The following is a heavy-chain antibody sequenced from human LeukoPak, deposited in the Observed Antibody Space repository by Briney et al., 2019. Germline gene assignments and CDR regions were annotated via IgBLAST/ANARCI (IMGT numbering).Heavy chain of an antibody. CDR2: INHSGST. V-gene: IGHV4-34*01. CDR1: GGSFSGYY. Sequence: SETLSLTCAVYGGSFSGYYWSWIRQPPGKGLEWIGEINHSGSTNYNPSLKSRVTISVDTSKNQFSLKLSSVTAADTAVYYCARGRKSRDYSYYYYMDVWGKGTTVTVSS. J-gene: IGHJ6*03. CDR3: ARGRKSRDYSYYYYMDV.